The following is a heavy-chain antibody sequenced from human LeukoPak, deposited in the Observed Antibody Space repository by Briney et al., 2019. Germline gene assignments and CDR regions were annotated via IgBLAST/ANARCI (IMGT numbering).Heavy chain of an antibody. V-gene: IGHV1-18*01. CDR3: ARALLWFGEPSHIDY. D-gene: IGHD3-10*01. J-gene: IGHJ4*02. Sequence: GASVKVSCEASGYTCTSYGISWVRQAPGQGLEWMGWITAYNDNTNYAQKLQGRVTMTTDTSTSTAYMELRSLRSDDTTVYYCARALLWFGEPSHIDYWGQGTLVTASS. CDR1: GYTCTSYG. CDR2: ITAYNDNT.